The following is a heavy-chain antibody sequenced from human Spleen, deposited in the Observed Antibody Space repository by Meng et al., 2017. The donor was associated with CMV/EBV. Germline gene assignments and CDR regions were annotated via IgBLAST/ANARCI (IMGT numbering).Heavy chain of an antibody. J-gene: IGHJ4*02. Sequence: GESLKISCAASGFTFSNYEMHWVRQAPGKGLEWISFISSSGGTTHYATSVKGRFTISRDNAENSLFLQINRLRAEDTAVYYCARAGVGYYYEGSALLYWGQGMLVTVSS. D-gene: IGHD3-22*01. CDR1: GFTFSNYE. CDR2: ISSSGGTT. V-gene: IGHV3-48*03. CDR3: ARAGVGYYYEGSALLY.